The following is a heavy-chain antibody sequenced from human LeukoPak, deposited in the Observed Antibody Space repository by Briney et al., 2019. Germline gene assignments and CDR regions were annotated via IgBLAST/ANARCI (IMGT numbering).Heavy chain of an antibody. CDR2: ISYDGSNK. V-gene: IGHV3-30*04. CDR3: ARELSGWYYFDY. J-gene: IGHJ4*02. CDR1: GLTFSSYA. Sequence: GRSLRLSCAASGLTFSSYAMHWVRQAPGKGLEWVAVISYDGSNKYYADSVKGRFTISRDNSKNTLFLQMNSLRAEDTAVYYCARELSGWYYFDYWGQGTLVTVSS. D-gene: IGHD6-19*01.